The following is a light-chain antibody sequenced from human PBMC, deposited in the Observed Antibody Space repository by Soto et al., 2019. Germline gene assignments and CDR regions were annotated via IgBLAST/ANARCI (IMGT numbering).Light chain of an antibody. J-gene: IGLJ2*01. Sequence: QAVVTQEPSLTVSPGGTVTLTCASSTGEVTSGYYPNWFQQKPGQAPRALIYSTTNKRSWTPARFSGSLLGGKAALTLSGVQPEDEAEYYCLLYYGGARLFGGGTKLTVL. CDR1: TGEVTSGYY. V-gene: IGLV7-43*01. CDR2: STT. CDR3: LLYYGGARL.